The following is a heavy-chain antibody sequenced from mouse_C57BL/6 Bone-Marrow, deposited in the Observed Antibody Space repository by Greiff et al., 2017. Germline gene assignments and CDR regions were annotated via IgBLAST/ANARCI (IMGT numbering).Heavy chain of an antibody. CDR1: GYTFTNYW. Sequence: QVQLQQSGAELVRPGTSVKMSCKASGYTFTNYWIGWAKQRPGHGLEWIGDIYPGGGYTNYNEKFKGKATLTADKSSSTAYMQFSSLTSEDSAIYYCARWDYGTWGAMDYWGQGTSVTVSS. V-gene: IGHV1-63*01. D-gene: IGHD2-1*01. CDR2: IYPGGGYT. J-gene: IGHJ4*01. CDR3: ARWDYGTWGAMDY.